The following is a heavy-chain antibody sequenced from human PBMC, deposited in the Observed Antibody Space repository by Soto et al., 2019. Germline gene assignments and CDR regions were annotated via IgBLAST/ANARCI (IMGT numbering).Heavy chain of an antibody. V-gene: IGHV3-30*18. CDR1: GFSFSTYG. J-gene: IGHJ4*02. CDR2: ISHDGNNK. Sequence: QVQLVESGGGVVQPGRSLRLSCAASGFSFSTYGMHWVRQAPGKGLEWVAVISHDGNNKYYADSVKGRSTISRDNSKNTLYLQLNSLRADNTAVYYCAKDRGYCNGGSCYGFDYWGQVTLCTVSS. D-gene: IGHD2-15*01. CDR3: AKDRGYCNGGSCYGFDY.